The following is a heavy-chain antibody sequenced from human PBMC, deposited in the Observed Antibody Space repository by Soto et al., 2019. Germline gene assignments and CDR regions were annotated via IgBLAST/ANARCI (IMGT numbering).Heavy chain of an antibody. J-gene: IGHJ4*02. CDR3: ARQYVLLWFGELTPRGTFDY. D-gene: IGHD3-10*01. CDR1: GGSISSSSYY. Sequence: QLQLQESGPGLVKPSETLSLTCTVSGGSISSSSYYWGWIRQPPGKGLEWIGSIYYSGSTYYNPSLKSRVTISVDTSKNQFSLKLSSVTAADTAVYYCARQYVLLWFGELTPRGTFDYWGQGTLVTVSS. CDR2: IYYSGST. V-gene: IGHV4-39*01.